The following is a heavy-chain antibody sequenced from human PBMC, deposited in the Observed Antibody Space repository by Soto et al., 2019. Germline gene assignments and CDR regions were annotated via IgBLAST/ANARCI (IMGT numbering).Heavy chain of an antibody. J-gene: IGHJ6*03. V-gene: IGHV4-31*03. Sequence: SETLSLTCTVSGGSVSSGSYYWSWIRQPPGKGLEWIGYIYYSGSTYYNPSLKSRVTISVDTSKNQFSLKLSSVTAADTAVYYCALGVPYYYYMDVWGKGTTVTVSS. CDR1: GGSVSSGSYY. CDR2: IYYSGST. D-gene: IGHD2-8*01. CDR3: ALGVPYYYYMDV.